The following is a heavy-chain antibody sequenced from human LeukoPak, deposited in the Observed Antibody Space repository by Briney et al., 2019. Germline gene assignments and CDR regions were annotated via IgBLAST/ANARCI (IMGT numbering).Heavy chain of an antibody. J-gene: IGHJ4*02. V-gene: IGHV3-23*01. CDR1: GFTSSSYA. D-gene: IGHD2-2*01. CDR2: ISGSGGST. CDR3: AKDPKPVRYQYFDY. Sequence: PGGSLRLSCAASGFTSSSYAMSWVRQAPGKGLEWVSAISGSGGSTYYADSVKGRFTISRDNSKNTLYLQMNSLRAEDTAVYYCAKDPKPVRYQYFDYWGQGTLVTVSS.